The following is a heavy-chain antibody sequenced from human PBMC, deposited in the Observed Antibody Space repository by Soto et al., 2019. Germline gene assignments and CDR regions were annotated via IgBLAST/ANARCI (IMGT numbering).Heavy chain of an antibody. V-gene: IGHV4-59*01. Sequence: LTCTVSGGSISSYYWSWIRQPPGKGLEWIGYIYYSGSTNYNPSLKSRVTISVDTSKNQFSLKLSSVTAADTAVYYCARGGSIFGVHGNWFDPWGQGTLVTVSS. D-gene: IGHD3-3*01. CDR3: ARGGSIFGVHGNWFDP. J-gene: IGHJ5*02. CDR2: IYYSGST. CDR1: GGSISSYY.